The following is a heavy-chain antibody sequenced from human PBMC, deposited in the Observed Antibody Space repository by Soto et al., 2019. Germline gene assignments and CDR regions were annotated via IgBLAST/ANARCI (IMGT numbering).Heavy chain of an antibody. CDR2: MWHDGTNT. D-gene: IGHD4-17*01. J-gene: IGHJ4*02. CDR3: ARGPYGDDDSPFEY. CDR1: GLPSRPYG. V-gene: IGHV3-33*01. Sequence: RGPLRLSCAASGLPSRPYGMHWVRQTPGKGPDWVAVMWHDGTNTDYAASVSGRFTISRDNSKNTLYLQMESLRAEDTAVYYCARGPYGDDDSPFEYWGPGALVTVSS.